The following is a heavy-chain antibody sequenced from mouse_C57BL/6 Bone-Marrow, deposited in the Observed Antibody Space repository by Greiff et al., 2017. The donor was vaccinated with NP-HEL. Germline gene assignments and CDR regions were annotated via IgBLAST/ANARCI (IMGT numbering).Heavy chain of an antibody. CDR3: ARGELYDFPWFAY. D-gene: IGHD2-3*01. CDR2: IDPANGNI. V-gene: IGHV14-3*01. CDR1: GFNIKNTD. Sequence: DVKLVESVAEFVRPGASVKLSCTASGFNIKNTDMHWVKQRPEQGLEWIGRIDPANGNIKYAPKFKGKATITAATSSTPPTLQLTSLTSEDAAICYCARGELYDFPWFAYWGQGTLVTVSA. J-gene: IGHJ3*01.